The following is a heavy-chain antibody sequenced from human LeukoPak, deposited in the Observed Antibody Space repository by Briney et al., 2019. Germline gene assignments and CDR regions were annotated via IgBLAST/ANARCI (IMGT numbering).Heavy chain of an antibody. J-gene: IGHJ4*02. Sequence: ASMKVSCKASGYTFTGYYIYWVRQAPGQGPEWMGWINPKSGDTNYAQKFQGRVTMTRDTSISTAYMELSRLPSDDTAVYYCATSSLSPNWGQGTLVTVSS. CDR1: GYTFTGYY. V-gene: IGHV1-2*02. CDR2: INPKSGDT. D-gene: IGHD3-16*01. CDR3: ATSSLSPN.